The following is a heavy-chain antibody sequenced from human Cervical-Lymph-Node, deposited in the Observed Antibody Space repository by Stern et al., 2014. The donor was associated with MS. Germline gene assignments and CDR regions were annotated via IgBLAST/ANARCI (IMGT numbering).Heavy chain of an antibody. CDR3: ARGRGISRVSDS. V-gene: IGHV4-59*01. CDR2: IFYKGRT. D-gene: IGHD2/OR15-2a*01. Sequence: QVQLQESGPGLVKPSETLSLTCTVSGGSISTYYWSWIRQSPEKGLEWIGYIFYKGRTNYNPSLKSRVTISVDTSINQFSLNVSSVTAADTAVYYFARGRGISRVSDSWGQGTLVTVSS. CDR1: GGSISTYY. J-gene: IGHJ4*02.